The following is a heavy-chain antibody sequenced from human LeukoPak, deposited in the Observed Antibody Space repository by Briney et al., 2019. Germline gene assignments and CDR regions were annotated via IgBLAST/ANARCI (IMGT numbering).Heavy chain of an antibody. J-gene: IGHJ3*02. V-gene: IGHV1-69*06. CDR1: GGTFSSYA. D-gene: IGHD6-19*01. CDR2: IIPIFGTA. Sequence: GASVKVSCKASGGTFSSYAISWVRQAPGQGLEWMGGIIPIFGTANYAQKFQGRVTITADKSTSTAYMELSSLRSEDTAVYYCARDGPATDIAVAGERRNAFDIWGQGTMVTVSS. CDR3: ARDGPATDIAVAGERRNAFDI.